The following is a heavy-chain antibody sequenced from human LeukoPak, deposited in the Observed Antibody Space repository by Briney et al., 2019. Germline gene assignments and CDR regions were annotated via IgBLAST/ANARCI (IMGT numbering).Heavy chain of an antibody. V-gene: IGHV3-30*18. CDR1: GFTFSSYG. CDR3: AKDRCSSTSCHLDY. J-gene: IGHJ4*02. D-gene: IGHD2-2*01. CDR2: ISYDGSNK. Sequence: GGSLRLSCAASGFTFSSYGMHWVRQAPGKGLEWVAVISYDGSNKYYADSVKGRFTISGDNSKNTLYLQMNSLRAEDTAVYYCAKDRCSSTSCHLDYWGQGTLVTVSS.